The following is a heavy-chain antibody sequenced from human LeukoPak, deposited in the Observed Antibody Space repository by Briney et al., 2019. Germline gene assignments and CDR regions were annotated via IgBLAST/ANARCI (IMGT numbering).Heavy chain of an antibody. CDR3: ARDYCSGGSCYLFDY. V-gene: IGHV3-33*01. CDR2: IWYDGSNK. D-gene: IGHD2-15*01. J-gene: IGHJ4*02. CDR1: GFTFSSYG. Sequence: GRSLRLSCAASGFTFSSYGMHWVRQAPGKGLEWVAVIWYDGSNKYYADSVKGRFTISRDNSKNTLYLQMNSLRAEDTALYYCARDYCSGGSCYLFDYWGQGTLVTVSS.